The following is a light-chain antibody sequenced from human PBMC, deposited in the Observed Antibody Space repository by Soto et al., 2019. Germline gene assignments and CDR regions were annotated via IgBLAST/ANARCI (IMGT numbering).Light chain of an antibody. V-gene: IGLV1-40*01. CDR2: GNS. CDR1: NSNIGAGYD. CDR3: FSCTPTSTHV. Sequence: QSVLTQPPSVSGAPGQRVTIACTGSNSNIGAGYDVHWYRHFPGAAPKLLLSGNSHRPSGVPDRFSGSKSGNTAYLTISGLQVEDEAEYFCFSCTPTSTHVFGTGTKLTVL. J-gene: IGLJ1*01.